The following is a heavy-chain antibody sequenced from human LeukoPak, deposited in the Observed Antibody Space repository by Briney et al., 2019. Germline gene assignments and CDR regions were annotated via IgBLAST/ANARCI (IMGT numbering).Heavy chain of an antibody. CDR1: GYSFSSYW. CDR2: IYPSDSDT. Sequence: GGSLKISCKASGYSFSSYWIGGVRQMPGKGLEWMGIIYPSDSDTRYSPSFQGQVTISADKSISTAYLQWSSLKASDTAMYYCARNRFSDYWGQGTLVTVSS. J-gene: IGHJ4*02. V-gene: IGHV5-51*01. CDR3: ARNRFSDY.